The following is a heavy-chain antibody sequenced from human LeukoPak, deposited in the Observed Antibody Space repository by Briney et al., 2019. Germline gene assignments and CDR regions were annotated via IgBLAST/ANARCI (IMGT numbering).Heavy chain of an antibody. Sequence: GGSLRLSCAASGFTFSSYSMNWVRQAPGKGLEWVSSISSSSSYIYYADSVKGRFTISRDNAKNSLYLQMNSLRAEDTAVYYCARYCSSTSCDSYYYYGMDVWGQGTTVTVSS. J-gene: IGHJ6*02. V-gene: IGHV3-21*01. CDR1: GFTFSSYS. CDR2: ISSSSSYI. CDR3: ARYCSSTSCDSYYYYGMDV. D-gene: IGHD2-2*01.